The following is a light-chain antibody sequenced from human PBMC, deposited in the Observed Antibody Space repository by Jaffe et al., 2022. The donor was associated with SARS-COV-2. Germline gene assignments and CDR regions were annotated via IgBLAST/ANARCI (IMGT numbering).Light chain of an antibody. V-gene: IGKV1-5*03. CDR2: RAS. Sequence: DIQMTQSPSTVSASVGDSVTITCRASQTVNTWLAWYQQKAGKAPKLLIYRASSLESGVPSRFSGSGSETEFTLTISSLQPDDLATYYCQQYRTYPLTFGPGTKVDI. CDR1: QTVNTW. CDR3: QQYRTYPLT. J-gene: IGKJ3*01.